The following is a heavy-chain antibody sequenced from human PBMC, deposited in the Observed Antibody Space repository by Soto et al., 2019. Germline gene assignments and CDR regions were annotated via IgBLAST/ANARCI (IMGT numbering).Heavy chain of an antibody. CDR1: GFSIDDFA. D-gene: IGHD5-12*01. Sequence: GGSLRLSCAASGFSIDDFAMHWVRQAPGKGLEWVSSISWDSGKIGYADSVTGRFSVSRDNAKNSLFLQMSSLKPEDTAFYFCAKDNPCLYRDYESTWFVPSGQGTLLSVS. CDR2: ISWDSGKI. CDR3: AKDNPCLYRDYESTWFVP. V-gene: IGHV3-9*01. J-gene: IGHJ5*02.